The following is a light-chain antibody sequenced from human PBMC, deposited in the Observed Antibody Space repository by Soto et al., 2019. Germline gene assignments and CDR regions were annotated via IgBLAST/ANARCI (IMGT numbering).Light chain of an antibody. V-gene: IGLV3-21*02. Sequence: SYVLTQPPSVSVAPGQTARITCGGVNIESHSVHWYQQKTGQAPVLVVYDGSDRPSAIPERFSGSNPRSNSADVATLPSTRVEAGDEAYYYCQVWDSTSAHVVFGGGTKLTVL. CDR3: QVWDSTSAHVV. J-gene: IGLJ2*01. CDR2: DGS. CDR1: NIESHS.